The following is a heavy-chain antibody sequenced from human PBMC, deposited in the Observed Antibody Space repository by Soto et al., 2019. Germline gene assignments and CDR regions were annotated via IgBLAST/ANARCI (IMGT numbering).Heavy chain of an antibody. CDR2: IYWDDDK. J-gene: IGHJ4*02. Sequence: QITLKESGPTLVKPTQTLTLTCTFSGFSLSTSGVCVGWIRQPPGKALEWLARIYWDDDKRYSPSLKSRLTITKDTSKNQVVLTLTNMDSVDTATYYCVHNGRGSGWYYFDYWGQGTLVTVSS. V-gene: IGHV2-5*02. CDR1: GFSLSTSGVC. CDR3: VHNGRGSGWYYFDY. D-gene: IGHD6-19*01.